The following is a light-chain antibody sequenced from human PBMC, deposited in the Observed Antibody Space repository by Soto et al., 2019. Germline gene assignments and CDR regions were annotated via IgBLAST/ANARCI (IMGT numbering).Light chain of an antibody. Sequence: QPVLTQPPSVSGAPGQRVTISCTGSSSNIGAGYDVHWYQQLPGTAPKLLIYGNSNRPSGVPDRFSGSKSGTSASLAITGLQAEDEADYYCQSYDSSLSGSYVVVFGGGTKLTVL. CDR1: SSNIGAGYD. V-gene: IGLV1-40*01. CDR3: QSYDSSLSGSYVVV. CDR2: GNS. J-gene: IGLJ2*01.